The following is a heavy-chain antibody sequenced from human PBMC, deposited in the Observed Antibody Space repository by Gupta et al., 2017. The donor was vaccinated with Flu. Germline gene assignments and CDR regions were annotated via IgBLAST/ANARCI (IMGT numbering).Heavy chain of an antibody. CDR2: INPNRGGT. D-gene: IGHD5-12*01. CDR1: GYTFTGYY. V-gene: IGHV1-2*06. J-gene: IGHJ4*02. CDR3: ARYVDPYSGHDY. Sequence: QAQLVPSGAEVKKPGASVKVSCKASGYTFTGYYMHWVRQAPGQGLEWMGRINPNRGGTNYAQKFQGRVTMTRDTSISTAYMELSRLRSDDTAVYYCARYVDPYSGHDYWGQGTLVTVSS.